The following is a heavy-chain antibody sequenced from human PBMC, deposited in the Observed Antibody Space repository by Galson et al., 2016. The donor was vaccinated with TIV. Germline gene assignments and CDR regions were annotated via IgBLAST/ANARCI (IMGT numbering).Heavy chain of an antibody. J-gene: IGHJ6*02. V-gene: IGHV4-59*08. D-gene: IGHD3-3*01. CDR3: ARLNRITFFGILRPDYYGMDV. CDR1: GGSISNYY. CDR2: IYYSGTT. Sequence: LSLTCTVSGGSISNYYWSWIRPPPGKGLEWIGYIYYSGTTSYKPSLKSRVTISVDTSKNQFPLKLSSVTAADPAVYYCARLNRITFFGILRPDYYGMDVWGQGTTVTVSS.